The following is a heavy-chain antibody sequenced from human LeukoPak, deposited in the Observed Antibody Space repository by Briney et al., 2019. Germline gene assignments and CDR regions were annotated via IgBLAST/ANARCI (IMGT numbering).Heavy chain of an antibody. CDR3: AKDRAYYYGSSGYYLDV. J-gene: IGHJ6*02. CDR1: GFTFSSYA. CDR2: ISGSGGRT. V-gene: IGHV3-23*01. Sequence: GASLRLSCAASGFTFSSYATSWVRQAPGKGLEWVSAISGSGGRTYYADSVKGRFTISRDNSKNTLYLQMNSLRAEDTAVYYCAKDRAYYYGSSGYYLDVWGQGTTVTVSS. D-gene: IGHD3-22*01.